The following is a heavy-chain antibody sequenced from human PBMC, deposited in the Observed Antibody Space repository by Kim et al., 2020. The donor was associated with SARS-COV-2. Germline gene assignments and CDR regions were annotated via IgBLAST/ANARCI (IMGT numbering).Heavy chain of an antibody. CDR3: ATDGVYDYVWGSSRGAFDI. CDR1: GFTFSSYG. D-gene: IGHD3-16*01. J-gene: IGHJ3*02. CDR2: IWYDGSNK. Sequence: GGSLRLSCAASGFTFSSYGMHWVRQAPGKGLEWVAVIWYDGSNKYYADSVKGRFTISRDNSKNTLYLQMNSLRAEDTAVYYCATDGVYDYVWGSSRGAFDIWGQGTMVTVSS. V-gene: IGHV3-33*01.